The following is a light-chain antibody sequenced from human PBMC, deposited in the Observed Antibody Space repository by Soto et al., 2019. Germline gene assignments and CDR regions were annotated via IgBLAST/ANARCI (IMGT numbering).Light chain of an antibody. CDR3: QQYHSSPLIS. J-gene: IGKJ5*01. CDR2: DAS. V-gene: IGKV3-15*01. Sequence: VWRQSPAKLAVSGKRVDIRACRTSQSVSVYLAWYQQKPGQAPRLLIYDASTRATGIPDRFSGSVSGTELTLTVRRLQSDDFADYSCQQYHSSPLISFAEGTRLEI. CDR1: QSVSVY.